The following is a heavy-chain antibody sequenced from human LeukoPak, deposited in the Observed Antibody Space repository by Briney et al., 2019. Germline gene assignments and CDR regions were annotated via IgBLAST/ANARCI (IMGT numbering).Heavy chain of an antibody. Sequence: SETLSLTCTVSGGSISSYYWSWIRQPPGKGLEWIGYIYYSGSTKYNPSLKSRVTISEDTSKNQFSLKLSSVTAADTAVYYCATTYYYGSGTYSLVYWGQGALVTVSS. CDR1: GGSISSYY. CDR3: ATTYYYGSGTYSLVY. V-gene: IGHV4-59*01. CDR2: IYYSGST. J-gene: IGHJ4*02. D-gene: IGHD3-10*01.